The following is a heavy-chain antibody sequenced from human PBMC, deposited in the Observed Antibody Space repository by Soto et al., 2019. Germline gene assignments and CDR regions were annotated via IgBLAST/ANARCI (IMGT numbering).Heavy chain of an antibody. D-gene: IGHD2-21*02. CDR3: AKLPNCGGDCYFDY. Sequence: QVQLVESGGGVVQPGWSLRLSCAASGFAFSSYGMHWVRQAPGKGLEWVAVVRYDGINKYYADSVKGRFTISRDNSKSMVYLQMNSLRPDDTAVYYCAKLPNCGGDCYFDYWGQGTLVTVSS. J-gene: IGHJ4*02. CDR1: GFAFSSYG. V-gene: IGHV3-30*02. CDR2: VRYDGINK.